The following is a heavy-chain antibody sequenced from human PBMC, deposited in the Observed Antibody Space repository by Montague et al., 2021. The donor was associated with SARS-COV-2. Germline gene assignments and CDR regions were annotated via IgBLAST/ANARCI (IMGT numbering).Heavy chain of an antibody. Sequence: SETLSLTCTVSGGSISSSSYYWGWIRQPPGKGLGWIGSIYYSGSTYYNPSLNSRVTISVDTSKNQFFLKLSSVTAAATAVYYCARQEYYYDSSGYGGMDWFDPWGQGTLVTVSS. V-gene: IGHV4-39*01. CDR1: GGSISSSSYY. D-gene: IGHD3-22*01. J-gene: IGHJ5*02. CDR3: ARQEYYYDSSGYGGMDWFDP. CDR2: IYYSGST.